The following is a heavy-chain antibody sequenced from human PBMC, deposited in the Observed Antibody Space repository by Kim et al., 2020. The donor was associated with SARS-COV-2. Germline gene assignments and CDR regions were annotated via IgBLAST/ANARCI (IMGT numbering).Heavy chain of an antibody. CDR3: AKGPGVYCSGGSCYSDY. J-gene: IGHJ4*02. D-gene: IGHD2-15*01. V-gene: IGHV3-23*01. Sequence: VKRRFTISRDNSKNTLYLQMNSLRAEDTAVYYCAKGPGVYCSGGSCYSDYWGQGTLVTVSS.